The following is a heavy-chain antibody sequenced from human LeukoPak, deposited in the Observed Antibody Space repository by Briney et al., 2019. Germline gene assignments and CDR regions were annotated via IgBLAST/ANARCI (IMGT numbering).Heavy chain of an antibody. CDR2: IRYDGSNK. Sequence: SGGSLRLSCAASGFTFSSYGMHWVRQAPGKGLEWVAFIRYDGSNKYYADSVKGRFTISRDNSKNTLYLQMNSLRAEDTAVYYCAKAVLRFLEWFFDYWGQGTLVTVSS. V-gene: IGHV3-30*02. J-gene: IGHJ4*02. CDR3: AKAVLRFLEWFFDY. D-gene: IGHD3-3*01. CDR1: GFTFSSYG.